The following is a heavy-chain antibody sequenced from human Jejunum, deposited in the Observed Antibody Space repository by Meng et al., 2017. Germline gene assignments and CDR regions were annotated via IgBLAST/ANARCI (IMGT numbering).Heavy chain of an antibody. Sequence: ASAKVSCKASGYIFTDYGVTWVRQAPGQGLEWMGWISGDNGNTNYAQKFQDRVTMTTDTSTSTGYMELRSLRSDDTAVYYCARYGGKREHLWLESFDIWGQGTMVTVSS. V-gene: IGHV1-18*01. J-gene: IGHJ3*02. CDR3: ARYGGKREHLWLESFDI. D-gene: IGHD3-16*01. CDR1: GYIFTDYG. CDR2: ISGDNGNT.